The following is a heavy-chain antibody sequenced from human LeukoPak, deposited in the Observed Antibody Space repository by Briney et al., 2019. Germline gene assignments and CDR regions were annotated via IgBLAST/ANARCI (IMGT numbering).Heavy chain of an antibody. J-gene: IGHJ4*02. CDR1: GFTFNAYG. V-gene: IGHV3-30*18. CDR3: PKDRSTGGYYGSGRSFDY. D-gene: IGHD3-10*01. Sequence: GGSLRLSCTASGFTFNAYGMHWVRQAPGKGLEWVASTSYDGDQKYHADSVKGRFTISRDNSKNTLYLQMNSLRPEDTAIYYCPKDRSTGGYYGSGRSFDYWGQGTLAIVSS. CDR2: TSYDGDQK.